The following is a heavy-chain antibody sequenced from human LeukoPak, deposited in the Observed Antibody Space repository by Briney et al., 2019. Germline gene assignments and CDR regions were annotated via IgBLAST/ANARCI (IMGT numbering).Heavy chain of an antibody. D-gene: IGHD6-19*01. Sequence: SETLSLACGVSGYSISRGYYWGWIRQPPGNGLEWIGNIYHTGSTYYNPSLRSRVTISVDTSKNQFFLKLTSVTAADTAVYYCARGLEGYSAGWSRFFEYWGQGTLATVSS. V-gene: IGHV4-38-2*01. CDR1: GYSISRGYY. CDR2: IYHTGST. CDR3: ARGLEGYSAGWSRFFEY. J-gene: IGHJ4*02.